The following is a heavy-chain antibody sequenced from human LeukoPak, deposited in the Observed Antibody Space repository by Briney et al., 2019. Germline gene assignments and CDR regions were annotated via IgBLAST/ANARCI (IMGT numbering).Heavy chain of an antibody. V-gene: IGHV3-30*18. CDR1: GFTFSSYG. D-gene: IGHD3-22*01. CDR3: AKDGITMIDHAFDI. J-gene: IGHJ3*02. CDR2: ISYDGSNK. Sequence: PGGSLRLSCAASGFTFSSYGMHWVRQAPGKGLEWVAVISYDGSNKYYADSVKGRFTISRDNSKNTLYLQMNSLRAEDTAVYYCAKDGITMIDHAFDIWGQGTMVTVSS.